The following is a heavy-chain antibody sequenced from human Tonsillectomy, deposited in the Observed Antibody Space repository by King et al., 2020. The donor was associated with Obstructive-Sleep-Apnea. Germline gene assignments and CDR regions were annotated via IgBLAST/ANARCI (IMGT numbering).Heavy chain of an antibody. D-gene: IGHD3-16*01. CDR2: IYSSGTT. V-gene: IGHV3-53*04. CDR3: ARDRYDYGLDNSTLHYYGMDV. Sequence: VQLVESGGGLVQPGGSLRLSCAASGFSVTSSYINWVRQAPGKGLAWVSVIYSSGTTHYADSLKGRFTISRHNSNNTVYLQMNSLRDEDTAVNYCARDRYDYGLDNSTLHYYGMDVWGQGTTVIVS. CDR1: GFSVTSSY. J-gene: IGHJ6*02.